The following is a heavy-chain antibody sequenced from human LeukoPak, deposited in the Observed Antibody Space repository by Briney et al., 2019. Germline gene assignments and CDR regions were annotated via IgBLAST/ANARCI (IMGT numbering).Heavy chain of an antibody. V-gene: IGHV4-39*07. CDR3: AIARYYYYMDV. CDR1: GGSISRYY. J-gene: IGHJ6*03. Sequence: SETLSLTCTVSGGSISRYYWSWIRQPPGKGLEWIGSVFYSGSTYYNPSLKSRVTISVDTSKNQFSLKLSSVTAADTAVYYCAIARYYYYMDVWGKGTTVTVSS. D-gene: IGHD2-21*01. CDR2: VFYSGST.